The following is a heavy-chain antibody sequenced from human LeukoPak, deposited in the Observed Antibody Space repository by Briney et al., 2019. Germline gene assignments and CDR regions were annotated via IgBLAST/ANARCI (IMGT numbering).Heavy chain of an antibody. J-gene: IGHJ3*02. CDR2: IYHSGST. V-gene: IGHV4-38-2*01. CDR3: ARHMWSSGWYAFDI. D-gene: IGHD6-19*01. CDR1: GYSISSGYY. Sequence: PSETLSLTCAVSGYSISSGYYWGWIRQPPGKGLEWIGSIYHSGSTHYNPSLKSRVTISVDTSKNQFSLKLSSVTAADTAVYYCARHMWSSGWYAFDIWGQGTMVTVSS.